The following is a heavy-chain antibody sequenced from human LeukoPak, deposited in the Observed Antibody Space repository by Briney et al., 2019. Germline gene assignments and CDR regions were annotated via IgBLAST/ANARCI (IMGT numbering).Heavy chain of an antibody. CDR3: ARHSASYLTPRDY. CDR1: GGSINGYY. CDR2: IYYSGRT. V-gene: IGHV4-59*01. Sequence: SETLSLTCTVSGGSINGYYWRWIRQPPGKGLEWIGYIYYSGRTNYNPSLKSRVTISVDTTKNQFSLKLSSVTAADTAVYYCARHSASYLTPRDYWGQGTLVTVSS. J-gene: IGHJ4*02. D-gene: IGHD1-26*01.